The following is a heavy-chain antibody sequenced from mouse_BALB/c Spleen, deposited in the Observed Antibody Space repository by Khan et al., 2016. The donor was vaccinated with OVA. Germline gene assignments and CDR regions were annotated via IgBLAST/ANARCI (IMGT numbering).Heavy chain of an antibody. CDR1: GYTFTSFW. V-gene: IGHV1S127*01. CDR2: IDPSKSET. J-gene: IGHJ3*01. CDR3: ARGGYGSPFAY. Sequence: VQLQESGPELVRPGASVKMSCKASGYTFTSFWIHWVKQRPGQGLEWIGMIDPSKSETRLNQKFKDKATLNVDKSSNTAYRQLSRLTSEDSAVYYCARGGYGSPFAYWGQGTLVTVSA. D-gene: IGHD1-1*01.